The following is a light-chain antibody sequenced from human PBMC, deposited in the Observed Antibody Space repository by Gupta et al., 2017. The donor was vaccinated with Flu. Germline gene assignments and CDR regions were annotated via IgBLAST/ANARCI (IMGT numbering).Light chain of an antibody. V-gene: IGKV1-9*01. J-gene: IGKJ4*01. CDR1: QGITNY. CDR2: DAS. CDR3: RQGNSFPHT. Sequence: PSFLTATVDARSTLTCRASQGITNYLACYHQKRGKTPKLLLYDASTLQSGVPPRISGSGFAADFTLRIIILHPEDFATYYCRQGNSFPHTFGPGTKVEIK.